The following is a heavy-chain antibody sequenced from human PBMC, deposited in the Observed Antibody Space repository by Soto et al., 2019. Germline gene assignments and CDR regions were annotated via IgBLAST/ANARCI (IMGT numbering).Heavy chain of an antibody. CDR1: GYIFVNYG. CDR3: AMVDNYVTPTPQDV. Sequence: QVQLVQSGDEVMKPGSSLKVSCKASGYIFVNYGIAWVRQAPGQGLEWMGWISPYSGNTNYASKVQGRLTMTTDTSTSTDYMDLGSLTSDDTAVYYCAMVDNYVTPTPQDVWGQGTTVTVSS. V-gene: IGHV1-18*01. J-gene: IGHJ6*02. D-gene: IGHD3-16*01. CDR2: ISPYSGNT.